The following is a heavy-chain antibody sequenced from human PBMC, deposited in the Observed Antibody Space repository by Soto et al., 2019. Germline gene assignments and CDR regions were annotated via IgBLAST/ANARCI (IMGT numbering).Heavy chain of an antibody. CDR2: IFYSGST. CDR3: ARRYSSGFDY. D-gene: IGHD6-19*01. CDR1: GGSISSYY. V-gene: IGHV4-59*08. J-gene: IGHJ4*02. Sequence: TSETLSLTCTVSGGSISSYYWSWIRQPPGKGLEWIGYIFYSGSTNCNPSLKSRVTISVDTSKNQFSLKLSSVTAADTAVYYCARRYSSGFDYWGQGTLVTVSS.